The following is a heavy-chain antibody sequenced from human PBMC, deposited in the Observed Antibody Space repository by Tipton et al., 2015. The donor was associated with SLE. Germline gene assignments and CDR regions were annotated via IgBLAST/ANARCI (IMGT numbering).Heavy chain of an antibody. J-gene: IGHJ3*01. CDR2: IWYDGSNK. Sequence: SLRLSCAASGFTFSNYGMHWVRQAPGKGLEWVALIWYDGSNKDYADSVKGRFSVSRDTSKNTVYFEMNRLRSEDTAVYYCAAATMLDGYYRGAFDLWGQGTVVTVSS. CDR1: GFTFSNYG. D-gene: IGHD3-3*01. CDR3: AAATMLDGYYRGAFDL. V-gene: IGHV3-30*02.